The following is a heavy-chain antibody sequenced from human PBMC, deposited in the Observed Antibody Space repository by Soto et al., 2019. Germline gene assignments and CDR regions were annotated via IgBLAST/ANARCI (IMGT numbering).Heavy chain of an antibody. CDR1: GYTFISFY. CDR3: ARDYGGNSGWFDP. CDR2: MNPNSGIV. Sequence: GASVKVSCKASGYTFISFYINWVRQATGQGPEWMGWMNPNSGIVGYAQKFRDRVTLTRDTSISTAYMELSSLNSEDTAVYYCARDYGGNSGWFDPWGQGTLVTVSS. V-gene: IGHV1-8*01. J-gene: IGHJ5*02. D-gene: IGHD4-17*01.